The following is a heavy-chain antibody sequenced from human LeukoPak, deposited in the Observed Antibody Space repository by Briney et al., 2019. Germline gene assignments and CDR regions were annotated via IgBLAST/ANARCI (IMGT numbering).Heavy chain of an antibody. V-gene: IGHV1-18*01. CDR1: GYTFTSYG. CDR2: ISAYNGNT. J-gene: IGHJ4*02. D-gene: IGHD3-22*01. Sequence: ASVKVSCKASGYTFTSYGISWVRQAPGQGLEWMGWISAYNGNTNYAQKLQGRVTMTTDTSTSTAYMELRSLRSDDTAVYYCARDVAEYDYYDGSGYYYWGQGTLVTVSS. CDR3: ARDVAEYDYYDGSGYYY.